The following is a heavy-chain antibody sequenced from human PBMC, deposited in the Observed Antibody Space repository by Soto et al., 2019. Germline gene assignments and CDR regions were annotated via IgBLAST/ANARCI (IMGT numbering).Heavy chain of an antibody. CDR2: IIPIFGTA. CDR1: GDTFSSYA. V-gene: IGHV1-69*12. CDR3: ARDRGPSSGYYPYWFDP. Sequence: QVQLVQSGAEVKKPGSSVKVSCKASGDTFSSYAISWVREAPGQGLEWMGEIIPIFGTANYAQKFQGRVTITADESTSTAYMELSSLRSEDTAVYYCARDRGPSSGYYPYWFDPWGQRTLVTVSS. J-gene: IGHJ5*02. D-gene: IGHD3-22*01.